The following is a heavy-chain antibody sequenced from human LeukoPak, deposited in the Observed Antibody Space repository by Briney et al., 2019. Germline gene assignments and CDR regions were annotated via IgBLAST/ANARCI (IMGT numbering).Heavy chain of an antibody. CDR3: TRLNPTVTDDS. J-gene: IGHJ4*02. V-gene: IGHV3-73*01. CDR2: IRSKANSYAT. Sequence: QPGGSLRLSCAASGFTFSGSAMHWVRQASGKGLEWVGHIRSKANSYATAYAASVKGRLTISRDDLKNTVYLQMNSLKTEDTAVYYCTRLNPTVTDDSWGQGTLVTVSS. D-gene: IGHD4-17*01. CDR1: GFTFSGSA.